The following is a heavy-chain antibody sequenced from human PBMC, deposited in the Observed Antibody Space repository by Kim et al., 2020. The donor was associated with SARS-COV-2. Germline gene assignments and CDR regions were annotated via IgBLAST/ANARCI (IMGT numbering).Heavy chain of an antibody. D-gene: IGHD3-9*01. J-gene: IGHJ4*02. Sequence: YSPPFQGQVTISADKSISTAYLQWSSLKASDTAMYYCARSATGQIYYFDYWGQGTLVTVSS. V-gene: IGHV5-51*01. CDR3: ARSATGQIYYFDY.